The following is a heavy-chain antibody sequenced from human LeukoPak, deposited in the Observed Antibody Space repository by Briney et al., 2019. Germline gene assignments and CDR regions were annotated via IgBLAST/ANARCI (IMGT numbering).Heavy chain of an antibody. J-gene: IGHJ4*02. CDR2: IYPGDSDT. D-gene: IGHD5-18*01. CDR1: GYSFTSYW. CDR3: ARGGYSYGYNDYFDY. V-gene: IGHV5-51*01. Sequence: GESLKISCKGSGYSFTSYWIGWVRQMPGKGLEWMGIIYPGDSDTRYSPSFQGQVTISADKSISTAYLQWSSLKASDTAMYYCARGGYSYGYNDYFDYWGQETLVTVSS.